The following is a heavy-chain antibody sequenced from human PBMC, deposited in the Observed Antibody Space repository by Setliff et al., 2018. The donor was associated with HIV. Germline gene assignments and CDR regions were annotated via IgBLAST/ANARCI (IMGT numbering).Heavy chain of an antibody. CDR2: IIPIFATA. CDR3: ASSIPTEQGPWFDP. Sequence: GASVKVSCKASGYTFTSYDINWVRQAPGQGLEWMGRIIPIFATANYAQKFQGRVTITADESTYTAYMELSSLRSEDTAVYYCASSIPTEQGPWFDPWGQGTLVTVSS. V-gene: IGHV1-69*13. J-gene: IGHJ5*02. D-gene: IGHD4-17*01. CDR1: GYTFTSYD.